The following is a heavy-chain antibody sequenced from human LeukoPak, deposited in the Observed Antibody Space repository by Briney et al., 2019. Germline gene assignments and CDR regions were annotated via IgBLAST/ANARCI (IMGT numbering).Heavy chain of an antibody. CDR1: GFTFSSNA. Sequence: PGGSLRLSCAASGFTFSSNAMSWVRQAPGKGLEWVSAISGIGGTTYYAASVKGRFTISRDNSNTTPYLQKHSLTAQTTAFYCCAQLGITIIGGVWSKGTSVTIS. CDR3: AQLGITIIGGV. D-gene: IGHD3-10*02. J-gene: IGHJ6*03. CDR2: ISGIGGTT. V-gene: IGHV3-23*01.